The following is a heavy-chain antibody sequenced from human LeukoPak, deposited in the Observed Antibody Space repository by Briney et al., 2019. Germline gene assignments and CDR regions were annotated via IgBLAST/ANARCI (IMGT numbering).Heavy chain of an antibody. CDR2: IGANSAI. V-gene: IGHV3-48*02. J-gene: IGHJ3*02. CDR1: GFTFSDYS. Sequence: GGCLRLSCAASGFTFSDYSMNWVRRAPGKGLEWVSYIGANSAIYYADSVKGRFTISRDNAKNSLSLQMNNLRDDDTAVYYCAREGYYGAFDIWGQGTMVTVSS. D-gene: IGHD3-10*01. CDR3: AREGYYGAFDI.